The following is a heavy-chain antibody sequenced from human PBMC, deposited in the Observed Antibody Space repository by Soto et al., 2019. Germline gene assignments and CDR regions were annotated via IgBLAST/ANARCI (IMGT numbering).Heavy chain of an antibody. CDR2: IWYDGSNK. CDR1: GFTFSSYG. CDR3: ARVPAAAAGPDNYYYYGMDV. D-gene: IGHD6-13*01. Sequence: QVQLVESGGGVVQPGRSLRLSCAASGFTFSSYGMHWVRQAPGKGLEWVAGIWYDGSNKYYADSVKGRFTISRDNSKNTLYLQMNSLRAEDTAVYYCARVPAAAAGPDNYYYYGMDVWGQGITVTVSS. V-gene: IGHV3-33*01. J-gene: IGHJ6*02.